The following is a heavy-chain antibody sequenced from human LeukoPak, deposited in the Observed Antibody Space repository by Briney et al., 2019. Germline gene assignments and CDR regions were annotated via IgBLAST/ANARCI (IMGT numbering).Heavy chain of an antibody. J-gene: IGHJ4*02. V-gene: IGHV3-23*01. Sequence: GGSLRLSCAASGFTLSSSPMTWVRQAPGKGLEWVSAISGSGDKTDYADSVEGRFTISRDNSKNTLYLQMNSLRAEDTAVYYCAKDRGYWGQGTLVTVSS. CDR1: GFTLSSSP. CDR2: ISGSGDKT. CDR3: AKDRGY.